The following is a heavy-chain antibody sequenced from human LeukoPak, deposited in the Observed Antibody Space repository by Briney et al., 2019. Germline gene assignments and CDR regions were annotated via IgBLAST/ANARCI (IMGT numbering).Heavy chain of an antibody. J-gene: IGHJ4*02. D-gene: IGHD3-22*01. Sequence: PGGSLRLSCAASGFTFSSYGMHWVRQAPGKGLEGVAVISYDGSNKYYADSVKGRFTISRDNSKNTLYLQMNSLRAEDTAVYYCAKDGGYYDSSGYYPDYWGQGTLVTVSS. CDR3: AKDGGYYDSSGYYPDY. CDR2: ISYDGSNK. CDR1: GFTFSSYG. V-gene: IGHV3-30*18.